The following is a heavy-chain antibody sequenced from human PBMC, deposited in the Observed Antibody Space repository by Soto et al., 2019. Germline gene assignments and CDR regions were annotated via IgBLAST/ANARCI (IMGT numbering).Heavy chain of an antibody. CDR2: IIPMYGPA. V-gene: IGHV1-69*01. D-gene: IGHD3-10*01. J-gene: IGHJ5*02. CDR3: ARVTSMVRGVIDNWFDP. CDR1: GGTFSSYA. Sequence: QVPLVQSGAEVKKPGSSVTVSCKASGGTFSSYAIHWVRQAPGQGLEWMGGIIPMYGPAKYAQRFQGRVTIIADESTTPVYLELTSLTSQDTAVYYCARVTSMVRGVIDNWFDPWGHGTLVTVSS.